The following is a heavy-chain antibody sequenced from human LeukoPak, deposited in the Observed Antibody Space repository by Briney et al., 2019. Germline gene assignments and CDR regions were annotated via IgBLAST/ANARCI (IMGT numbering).Heavy chain of an antibody. D-gene: IGHD6-19*01. CDR1: GGSISSYY. V-gene: IGHV4-59*08. CDR2: IYYSGST. J-gene: IGHJ5*02. CDR3: AREGVEDSSGWGNWFDP. Sequence: SETLSLTCTVSGGSISSYYWSWIRQPPGKGLEWIGYIYYSGSTYYNPSLKSRVTISVDTSKNQFSLKLSSVTAADTAVYYCAREGVEDSSGWGNWFDPWGQGTLVTVSS.